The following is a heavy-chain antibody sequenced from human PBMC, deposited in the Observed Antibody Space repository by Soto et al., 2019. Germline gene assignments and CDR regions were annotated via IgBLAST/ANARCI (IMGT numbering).Heavy chain of an antibody. D-gene: IGHD3-22*01. V-gene: IGHV4-31*03. CDR3: ARDVLDYYDSSGSRIFDY. CDR1: GGSISSGGYY. CDR2: IYYSGST. J-gene: IGHJ4*02. Sequence: PSETLSLTCTVSGGSISSGGYYWSWIRQHPGKGLEWIGYIYYSGSTHYNPSLKSRVTISVDTSKNQFSLKLSSVTAADTAVYYCARDVLDYYDSSGSRIFDYWGQGTLVTVSS.